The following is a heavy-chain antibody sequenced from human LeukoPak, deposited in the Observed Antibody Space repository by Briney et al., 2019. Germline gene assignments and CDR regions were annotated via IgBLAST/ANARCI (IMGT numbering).Heavy chain of an antibody. CDR3: ARKERGDTYYYDSCGHADH. V-gene: IGHV1-8*01. J-gene: IGHJ4*02. CDR2: MNPNSGNT. Sequence: GASEKVSCKASGYTFTSYDINWVRQATGQGLEWMGWMNPNSGNTGYAQKFQGRVTMTRNTSISTAYMELSSLRSEDTAVYYCARKERGDTYYYDSCGHADHRGQGTLVTVSS. D-gene: IGHD3-22*01. CDR1: GYTFTSYD.